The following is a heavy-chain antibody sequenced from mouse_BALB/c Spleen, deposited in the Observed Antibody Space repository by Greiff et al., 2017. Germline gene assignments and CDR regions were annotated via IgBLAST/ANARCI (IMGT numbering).Heavy chain of an antibody. CDR3: ARWGDYDENAMDY. J-gene: IGHJ4*01. CDR2: ISSGSSTI. CDR1: GFTFSSFG. D-gene: IGHD2-4*01. V-gene: IGHV5-17*02. Sequence: EVQGVESGGGLVQPGGSRKLSCAASGFTFSSFGMNWVRQAPEKGLEWLGYISSGSSTIYYADTVKGRFTISRDNPKNNLFLQMTSLMSEDTAMYYCARWGDYDENAMDYWGQGTSVTVSA.